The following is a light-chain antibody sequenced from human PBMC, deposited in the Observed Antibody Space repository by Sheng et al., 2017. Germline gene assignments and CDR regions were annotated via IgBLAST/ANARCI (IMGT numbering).Light chain of an antibody. V-gene: IGLV6-57*01. CDR2: ADY. CDR3: QSYDTSNRV. J-gene: IGLJ3*02. Sequence: NFMLTQPHSVSESPGKTVTISCTRSSGSIADFYVQWYQQRPGSSPTTVIYADYRRPSGVPDRFSGSIDRPSNSASLTISGLKTEDEADYYCQSYDTSNRVFGGGTKLTVL. CDR1: SGSIADFY.